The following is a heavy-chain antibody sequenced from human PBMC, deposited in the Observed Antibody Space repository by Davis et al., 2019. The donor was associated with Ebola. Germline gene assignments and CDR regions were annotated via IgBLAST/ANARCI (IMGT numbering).Heavy chain of an antibody. J-gene: IGHJ4*02. CDR1: GFTVSSNY. D-gene: IGHD3-10*01. CDR3: ARQPLWFGQNYFEY. CDR2: NSAGTT. Sequence: GESLKISCAASGFTVSSNYMSWVRQAPGKGLEWVSVNSAGTTYYADSVKGRFTISRDNSKNTLYLQMNSLRAEDTAVYYCARQPLWFGQNYFEYWGQGTLVTVSS. V-gene: IGHV3-53*01.